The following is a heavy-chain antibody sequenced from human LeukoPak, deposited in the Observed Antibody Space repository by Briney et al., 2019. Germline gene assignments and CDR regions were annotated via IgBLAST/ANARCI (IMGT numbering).Heavy chain of an antibody. J-gene: IGHJ5*02. Sequence: NPSETLSLTCTVSGGSISSYYWSWIRQPPGKGLEWIGYIYYSGSTNYNPSLKSRVTISVDTSKNQFSLKLSSVTAADTAVYYCARDGRPSYYYDSSGYLVRWGQGTLVTVSS. CDR1: GGSISSYY. CDR2: IYYSGST. D-gene: IGHD3-22*01. CDR3: ARDGRPSYYYDSSGYLVR. V-gene: IGHV4-59*12.